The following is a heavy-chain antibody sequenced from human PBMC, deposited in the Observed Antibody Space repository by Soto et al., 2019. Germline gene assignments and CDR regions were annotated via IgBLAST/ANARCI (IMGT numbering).Heavy chain of an antibody. J-gene: IGHJ4*02. D-gene: IGHD2-21*01. CDR1: GFTFSRYA. CDR3: ARSLSALFSLGDFNY. CDR2: ISGSGTST. V-gene: IGHV3-23*01. Sequence: EVHLLESGGGLVQPGGSLRLSCAASGFTFSRYALNWVRQAPGKGLEWVAEISGSGTSTYYAPSVKGRFIISSDSSKNTFYLRMNSLRAEDTAMYYCARSLSALFSLGDFNYWGQGALVTVYS.